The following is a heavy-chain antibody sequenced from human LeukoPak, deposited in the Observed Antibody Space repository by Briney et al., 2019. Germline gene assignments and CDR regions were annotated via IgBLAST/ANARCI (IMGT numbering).Heavy chain of an antibody. V-gene: IGHV3-48*03. CDR2: ISNSGSSK. D-gene: IGHD6-13*01. CDR1: GFTFMNFE. J-gene: IGHJ4*02. Sequence: GGSLRVSSVASGFTFMNFEMNRVRQVPGKGLEWVSYISNSGSSKYYVDSVKGRFTISRDNAKNSLYLQMNSLRAEDTAVYYCASLTVTGNSVSVYWGQGTLVTVSS. CDR3: ASLTVTGNSVSVY.